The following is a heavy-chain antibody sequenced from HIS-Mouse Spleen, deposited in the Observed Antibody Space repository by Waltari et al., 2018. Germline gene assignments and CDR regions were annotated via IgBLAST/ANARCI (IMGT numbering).Heavy chain of an antibody. D-gene: IGHD7-27*01. J-gene: IGHJ3*02. V-gene: IGHV4-30-4*01. Sequence: QVQLQESGPGLVKPSQTLSLTCTVSGGSISSGDYYWSWIRQPPGKGLEWIGYIYYSGSTYYHPSLKRRVTISVDTSKNQFSLKLSSVTAADTAVYYCATRNSYWGDGAFDIWGQGTMVTVSS. CDR1: GGSISSGDYY. CDR2: IYYSGST. CDR3: ATRNSYWGDGAFDI.